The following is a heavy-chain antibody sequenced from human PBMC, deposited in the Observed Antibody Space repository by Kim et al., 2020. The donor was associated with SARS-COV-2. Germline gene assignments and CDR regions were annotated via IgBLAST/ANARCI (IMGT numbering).Heavy chain of an antibody. D-gene: IGHD6-13*01. Sequence: ASVKVSCKASGYTFTSYAMNWVRQAPGQGLEWMGWINTNTGNPTYAQGFTGRFVFSLDTSVSTAYLQISSLKAEDTAVYYCARGDSSSWYEGRGNWFDPWGQGTLVTVSS. CDR3: ARGDSSSWYEGRGNWFDP. CDR1: GYTFTSYA. J-gene: IGHJ5*02. V-gene: IGHV7-4-1*02. CDR2: INTNTGNP.